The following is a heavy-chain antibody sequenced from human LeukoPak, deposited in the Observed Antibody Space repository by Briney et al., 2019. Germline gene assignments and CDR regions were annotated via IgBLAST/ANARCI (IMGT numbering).Heavy chain of an antibody. V-gene: IGHV3-74*01. CDR1: GFSFSNYW. CDR2: TNEHGTII. J-gene: IGHJ4*02. Sequence: PGGSLRLSCAASGFSFSNYWFHWVRQAPGEGRVWVSRTNEHGTIINYADSVKGRFTISRDNAKNTLYLQMNSLRTEDSALYYCVVDLSGSADYWGQGTLVTVSS. D-gene: IGHD3-10*01. CDR3: VVDLSGSADY.